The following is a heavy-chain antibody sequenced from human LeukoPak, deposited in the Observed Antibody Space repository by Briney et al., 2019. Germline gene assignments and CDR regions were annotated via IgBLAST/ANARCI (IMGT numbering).Heavy chain of an antibody. CDR2: IYYSGST. J-gene: IGHJ5*02. CDR3: ARHGGVQLWFHAQNWFDP. Sequence: PSETLSLTCTVSGGSISSSSYYWGWIRQPPGKGLEWIGSIYYSGSTYYNPSLKSRVTISVDTSNNQFSLKLGSVTAADTAVYYCARHGGVQLWFHAQNWFDPWGQGTLVTVSS. V-gene: IGHV4-39*01. D-gene: IGHD5-18*01. CDR1: GGSISSSSYY.